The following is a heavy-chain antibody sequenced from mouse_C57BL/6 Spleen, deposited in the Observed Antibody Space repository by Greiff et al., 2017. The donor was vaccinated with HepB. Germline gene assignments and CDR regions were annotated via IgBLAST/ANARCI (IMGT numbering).Heavy chain of an antibody. D-gene: IGHD2-1*01. V-gene: IGHV5-17*01. Sequence: EVKLVESGGGLVKPGGSLKLSCAASGFTFSDYGMHWVRQAPEKGLEWVAYISSGSSTIYYADTVKGRFTITRDNAKNTLFLQMTSLRSEDTAMYYCARGGYGNSSWFAYWGQGTLVTVSA. J-gene: IGHJ3*01. CDR3: ARGGYGNSSWFAY. CDR2: ISSGSSTI. CDR1: GFTFSDYG.